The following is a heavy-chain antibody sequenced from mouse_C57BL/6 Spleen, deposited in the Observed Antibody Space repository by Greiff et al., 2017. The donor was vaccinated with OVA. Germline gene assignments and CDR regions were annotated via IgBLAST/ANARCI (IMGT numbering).Heavy chain of an antibody. CDR3: ARWALYGSPDYYAMDY. Sequence: QVQLQQPGAELVMPGASVKLSCKASGYTFTSYWMHWVKQRPGQGLEWIGEIDPSDSYTNYNQKFKGKSTLTVDKSSSTAYMQLSSLTSEDSAVYYCARWALYGSPDYYAMDYWGQGTSVTVSS. J-gene: IGHJ4*01. CDR2: IDPSDSYT. CDR1: GYTFTSYW. V-gene: IGHV1-69*01. D-gene: IGHD1-1*01.